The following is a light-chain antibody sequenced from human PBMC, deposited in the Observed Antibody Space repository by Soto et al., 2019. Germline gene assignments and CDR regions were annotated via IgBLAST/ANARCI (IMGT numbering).Light chain of an antibody. J-gene: IGLJ7*01. CDR2: DDN. Sequence: SYELTQPPSVSVAPGQTARITCGGNNIGSKSVHWYQQKPGQAPVLVVYDDNDRPSGIPERFSGSNSGNTATLTISRVEAGDEADYYCQVWDDTSDHPGAVFGGGTQLTVL. CDR1: NIGSKS. V-gene: IGLV3-21*02. CDR3: QVWDDTSDHPGAV.